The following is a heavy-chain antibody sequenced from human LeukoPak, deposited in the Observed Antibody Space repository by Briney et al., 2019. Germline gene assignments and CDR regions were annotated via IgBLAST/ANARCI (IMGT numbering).Heavy chain of an antibody. V-gene: IGHV1-69*13. Sequence: GASVKVSCKASGGTFSSYAISWVRQAPGQGLEWVGGIIPIFGTANYAQKFQGRVTITADESTSTAYMELSSLRSEDTAVYYCARAAMVIGAFDIWGQGTMVTVSS. CDR2: IIPIFGTA. D-gene: IGHD3-22*01. CDR3: ARAAMVIGAFDI. CDR1: GGTFSSYA. J-gene: IGHJ3*02.